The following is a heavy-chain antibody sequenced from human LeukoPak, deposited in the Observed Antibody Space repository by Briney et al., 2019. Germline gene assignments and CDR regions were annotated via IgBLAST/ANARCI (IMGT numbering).Heavy chain of an antibody. CDR1: GYTLTELS. V-gene: IGHV1-46*01. J-gene: IGHJ6*02. CDR2: INPSGGST. Sequence: ASVKVSCKVSGYTLTELSMHWVRQAPGQGLEWMGIINPSGGSTSYAQKFQGRVTMTRDTSTSTVYMELSSLRSEDTAVYYCARPSLYYYYGMDVWGQGTTVTVSS. CDR3: ARPSLYYYYGMDV.